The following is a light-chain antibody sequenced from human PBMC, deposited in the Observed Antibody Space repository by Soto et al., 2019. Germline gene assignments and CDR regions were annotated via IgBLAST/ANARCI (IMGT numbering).Light chain of an antibody. CDR3: QQHGTSPVYT. Sequence: EIVLTQSPGTLSLSPGERATLSCRASQSVSSSYLAWYQQKPGQAPRLLIYGASSRATGIPDRFSGSGSGTDFTLTISRLEPEDFAVYYCQQHGTSPVYTFGQGTKLEIK. J-gene: IGKJ2*01. CDR1: QSVSSSY. CDR2: GAS. V-gene: IGKV3-20*01.